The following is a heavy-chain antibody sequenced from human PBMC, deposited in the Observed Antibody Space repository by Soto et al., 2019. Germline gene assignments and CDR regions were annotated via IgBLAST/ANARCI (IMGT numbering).Heavy chain of an antibody. CDR3: ARDGYKKNGGVGFDY. J-gene: IGHJ4*02. D-gene: IGHD5-12*01. Sequence: PGGSLRLSCAASGFTVSSNYMSWVRQAPGKGLEWVSVIYSGGSTYYADSVKGRFTISRDNSKNTLYLQMNSLRAEDTAVYYCARDGYKKNGGVGFDYWGQGTLVTVSS. CDR2: IYSGGST. CDR1: GFTVSSNY. V-gene: IGHV3-53*01.